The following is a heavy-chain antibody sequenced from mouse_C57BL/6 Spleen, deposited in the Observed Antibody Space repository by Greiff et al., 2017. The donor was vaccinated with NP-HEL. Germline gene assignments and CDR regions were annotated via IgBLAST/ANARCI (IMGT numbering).Heavy chain of an antibody. CDR1: GYSFSSSW. D-gene: IGHD4-1*01. CDR2: IYPGAGAT. Sequence: QVHVKQSGPELVKPGASVKISCKASGYSFSSSWMNWVTQRPGKGLEWIGRIYPGAGATNYNGKFTGKATLTADKSSSTAYMQLSSLTSEDSALYVCARERRTGIFDYWGQGTTLTVSS. J-gene: IGHJ2*01. V-gene: IGHV1-82*01. CDR3: ARERRTGIFDY.